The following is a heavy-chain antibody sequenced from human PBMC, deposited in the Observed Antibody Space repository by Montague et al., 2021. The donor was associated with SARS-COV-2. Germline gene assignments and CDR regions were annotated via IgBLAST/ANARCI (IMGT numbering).Heavy chain of an antibody. CDR1: GGSINNYY. V-gene: IGHV4-59*12. D-gene: IGHD2-2*01. J-gene: IGHJ5*02. Sequence: SETLSLTCTVSGGSINNYYWGWIRQPPGKALEYIAYISEIGSTHRNPALKSRVTISVDKSKNHFSLKLSSVTAADTGVYYCALPTAGARFDPWGQGTLVTVSS. CDR3: ALPTAGARFDP. CDR2: ISEIGST.